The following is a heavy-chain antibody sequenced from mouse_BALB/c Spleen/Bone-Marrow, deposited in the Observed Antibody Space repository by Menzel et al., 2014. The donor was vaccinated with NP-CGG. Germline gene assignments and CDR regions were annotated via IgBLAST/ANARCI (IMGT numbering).Heavy chain of an antibody. Sequence: VMLVESGAELAKPGASVKMSCKASGYTFTSYWMHWVKQRPGQGLEWIGYINPSTGYTEYNQKFKDKATLTADKSSSTAYMQLSSLTSEDSAVYYCARGYYGSSLVYWGQGTLGTVSA. CDR2: INPSTGYT. J-gene: IGHJ3*01. CDR3: ARGYYGSSLVY. V-gene: IGHV1-7*01. CDR1: GYTFTSYW. D-gene: IGHD1-1*01.